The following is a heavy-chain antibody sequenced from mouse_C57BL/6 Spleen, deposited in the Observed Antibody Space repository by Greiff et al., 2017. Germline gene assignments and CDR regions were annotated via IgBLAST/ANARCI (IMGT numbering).Heavy chain of an antibody. J-gene: IGHJ4*01. V-gene: IGHV1-39*01. CDR2: INPNYGTT. D-gene: IGHD2-4*01. Sequence: EVHLVESGPELVKPGASVKISCKASGYSFTDYNMNWVKQSTGKSLEWIGVINPNYGTTSCNQKFKGKATLTVDQSSSTAYMQLNSLTSEDSAVYYCARRDDYGVYYYAMDYWGQGTSVTVSS. CDR1: GYSFTDYN. CDR3: ARRDDYGVYYYAMDY.